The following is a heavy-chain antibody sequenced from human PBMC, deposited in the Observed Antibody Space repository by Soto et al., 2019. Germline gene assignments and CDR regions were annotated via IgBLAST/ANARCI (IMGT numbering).Heavy chain of an antibody. J-gene: IGHJ6*02. D-gene: IGHD2-15*01. Sequence: GGSLRLSCAASGFTFSSYAMSWVRQAPGKGLEWVSAISGSGGSTYYADSVKGRFTISRDNSKNTLYLQMNSLRAEDTAVYYCASARYCSGGSCPYYYGMDVWGQGTTVTVSS. CDR3: ASARYCSGGSCPYYYGMDV. CDR2: ISGSGGST. V-gene: IGHV3-23*01. CDR1: GFTFSSYA.